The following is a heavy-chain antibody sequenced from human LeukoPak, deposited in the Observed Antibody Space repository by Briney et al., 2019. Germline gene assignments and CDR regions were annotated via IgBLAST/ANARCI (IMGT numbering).Heavy chain of an antibody. CDR2: TFYRSKSYN. CDR3: ARSRLGVSVVDY. J-gene: IGHJ4*02. V-gene: IGHV6-1*01. Sequence: SQTLSLTCAISGDSVCSNSAAWNWIRQSPAKGLECQGMTFYRSKSYNDYAVSVKSRITINPDTSKNQFSLQLNSVTPEDTAVYYCARSRLGVSVVDYWGQGTLVTVSS. CDR1: GDSVCSNSAA. D-gene: IGHD3-16*01.